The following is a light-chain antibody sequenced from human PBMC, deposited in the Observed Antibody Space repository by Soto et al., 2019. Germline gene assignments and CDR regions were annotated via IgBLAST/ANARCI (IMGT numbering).Light chain of an antibody. CDR3: QQSNNWPHT. CDR1: QSVSSK. J-gene: IGKJ2*01. V-gene: IGKV3-15*01. Sequence: EIVMTQSPATLSVSPGERATLSCRASQSVSSKLAWFQQKPGQAPSLLIYGVSTRATGVPVRFSGSGSGTEFTLTVNSLQSEDFAVYYCQQSNNWPHTFGQGTKVDIK. CDR2: GVS.